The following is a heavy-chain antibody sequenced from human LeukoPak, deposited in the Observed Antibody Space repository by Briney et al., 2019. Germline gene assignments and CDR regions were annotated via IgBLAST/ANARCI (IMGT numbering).Heavy chain of an antibody. CDR3: ARSGDPRDGYNYSNY. D-gene: IGHD5-24*01. Sequence: SETLSLTCTVSGGSISSNYWSWIRQPPGQGLEWIGYIYTSGSTNYNPSLKSRVTISVDTSKNQFSLKLSSVTAADTAVYYCARSGDPRDGYNYSNYWGQGTLVTVSS. J-gene: IGHJ4*02. CDR2: IYTSGST. V-gene: IGHV4-4*09. CDR1: GGSISSNY.